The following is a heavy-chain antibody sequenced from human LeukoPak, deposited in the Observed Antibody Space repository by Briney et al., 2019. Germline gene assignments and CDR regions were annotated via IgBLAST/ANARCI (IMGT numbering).Heavy chain of an antibody. V-gene: IGHV5-51*01. Sequence: GESLKISCKGSGYTFTNSWIGWVRQTPGKGLEWMGSIYPGDPDTRYSPSFQGQVTISVDKSISTAYLQWSSLKASNTAMYYCTIRAYSYEYFDFWGQGTLVTVSS. CDR2: IYPGDPDT. CDR1: GYTFTNSW. CDR3: TIRAYSYEYFDF. J-gene: IGHJ4*02. D-gene: IGHD5-18*01.